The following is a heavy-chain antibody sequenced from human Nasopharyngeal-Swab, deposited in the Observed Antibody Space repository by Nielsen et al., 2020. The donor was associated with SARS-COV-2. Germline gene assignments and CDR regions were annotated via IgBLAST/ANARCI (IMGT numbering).Heavy chain of an antibody. CDR1: GGSISSYY. J-gene: IGHJ6*02. D-gene: IGHD3-3*01. CDR2: IYTSGST. Sequence: SETLSLTCTVSGGSISSYYWSWIRQPAGKGLEWIGRIYTSGSTNYNTSLKSRVTMSVDTSKNQFSLKLSSVTAADTAVYYCARGSYYDFWSGYPIYYYYYGMDVWGQGTTVTVSS. CDR3: ARGSYYDFWSGYPIYYYYYGMDV. V-gene: IGHV4-4*07.